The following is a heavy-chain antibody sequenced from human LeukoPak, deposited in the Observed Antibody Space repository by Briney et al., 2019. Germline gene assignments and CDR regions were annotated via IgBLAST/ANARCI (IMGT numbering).Heavy chain of an antibody. CDR1: GYSISSGYF. CDR2: IYTSGST. CDR3: AREFGAGGSGTYYYYYMDV. J-gene: IGHJ6*03. D-gene: IGHD3-10*01. V-gene: IGHV4-38-2*02. Sequence: SETLSLTCTVSGYSISSGYFWGWIRQPPGKGLEWIGRIYTSGSTNYNPSLKSRVTISVDASNNQFSLRLSSVTAADTAVYYCAREFGAGGSGTYYYYYMDVWGKGTTVTISS.